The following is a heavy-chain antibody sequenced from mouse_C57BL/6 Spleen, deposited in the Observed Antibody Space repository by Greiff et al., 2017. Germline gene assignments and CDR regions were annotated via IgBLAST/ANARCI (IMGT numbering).Heavy chain of an antibody. CDR3: ARGDWFAY. CDR1: GYAFSSSW. J-gene: IGHJ3*01. CDR2: IYPGDGDT. V-gene: IGHV1-82*01. Sequence: VQLQESGPELVKPGASVKISCKASGYAFSSSWMNWVKQRPGKGLEWIGTIYPGDGDTNYNGKFKGKATLTADKSSSTAYMQLSRLASESSAVYFWARGDWFAYWGQGTLVTVSA.